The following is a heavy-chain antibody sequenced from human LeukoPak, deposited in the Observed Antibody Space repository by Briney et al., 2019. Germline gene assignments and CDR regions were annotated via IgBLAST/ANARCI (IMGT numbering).Heavy chain of an antibody. CDR3: ARAGGAAAGRFYYYYYYMDV. CDR1: GGSFSSYY. D-gene: IGHD6-13*01. Sequence: PSETLSLTCAVYGGSFSSYYWSWIRQPPGKGLEWIGEINHSGSTNYNPSLKSRVTISVDTYKNQFSLKLSSVTAADTAVYYCARAGGAAAGRFYYYYYYMDVWGKGTTVTVSS. V-gene: IGHV4-34*01. J-gene: IGHJ6*03. CDR2: INHSGST.